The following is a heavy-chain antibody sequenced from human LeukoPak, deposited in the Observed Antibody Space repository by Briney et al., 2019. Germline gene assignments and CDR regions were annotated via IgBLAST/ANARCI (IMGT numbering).Heavy chain of an antibody. V-gene: IGHV3-23*01. CDR1: GFTFSSYA. CDR2: ISGSGGGT. Sequence: GGSLRLSCAASGFTFSSYAMSWVRQAPGKGLEWVSAISGSGGGTYYADSVKGRFTISRDNSKNTLYLQMNSLRAEDTAVYYCAKDLTLLYYGSGSYYNDPTAGAFDIWGQGTMVTVSS. CDR3: AKDLTLLYYGSGSYYNDPTAGAFDI. D-gene: IGHD3-10*01. J-gene: IGHJ3*02.